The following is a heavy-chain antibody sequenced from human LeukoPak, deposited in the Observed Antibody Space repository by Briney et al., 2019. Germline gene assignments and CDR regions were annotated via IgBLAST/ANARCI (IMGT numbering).Heavy chain of an antibody. J-gene: IGHJ5*02. V-gene: IGHV1-8*01. CDR2: MNPNSGNT. CDR1: GYTFTSYD. CDR3: ARGHTAMVPFDP. Sequence: ASVKVSCTASGYTFTSYDINWVRQATGQGLEWMGWMNPNSGNTGYAQKFQGRVTMTRNTSISTAYMELSSLRSEDTAVYYCARGHTAMVPFDPWGQGTLVTVSS. D-gene: IGHD5-18*01.